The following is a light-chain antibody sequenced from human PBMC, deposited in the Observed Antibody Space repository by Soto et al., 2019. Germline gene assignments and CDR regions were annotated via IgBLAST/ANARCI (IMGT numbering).Light chain of an antibody. CDR1: SSDIGAYNY. CDR3: SSFTTSNTVV. Sequence: QSALTQPASVSGSPGQSVTISCIGTSSDIGAYNYVSWYQQHPGKAPKLMIYDVTSRPSGVSTRFSGSKSGNTASLTISGLQAEDEADYHCSSFTTSNTVVFGGGTQLTVL. J-gene: IGLJ2*01. V-gene: IGLV2-14*03. CDR2: DVT.